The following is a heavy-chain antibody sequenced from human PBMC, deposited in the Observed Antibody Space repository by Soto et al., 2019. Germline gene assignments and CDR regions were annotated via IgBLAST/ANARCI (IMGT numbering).Heavy chain of an antibody. CDR2: SLPIFGTS. Sequence: QVQLVQSGAEVKKPGSSVKVSCKASGGTFSTYSISWVRQAPGQGLEWMGGSLPIFGTSHYAQNFQGRVTITADESTSTAYMELSSLRSDDTAVYYCARVGRYPKSANYYGMDVWGQGTTVTVSS. CDR3: ARVGRYPKSANYYGMDV. J-gene: IGHJ6*02. CDR1: GGTFSTYS. V-gene: IGHV1-69*01. D-gene: IGHD1-20*01.